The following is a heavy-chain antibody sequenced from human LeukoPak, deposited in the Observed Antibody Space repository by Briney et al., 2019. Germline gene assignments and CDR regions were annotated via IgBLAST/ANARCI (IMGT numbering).Heavy chain of an antibody. CDR3: ATSGYYYGSEY. Sequence: SETPSLTCTVSGGSISSYYWSWIRQPPGKGLEWIGYIYYSGSTNYNPSLKSRVTISLDTSKNQFSLKLSSVTAADTAVYYCATSGYYYGSEYWGQGTLVTVSS. CDR2: IYYSGST. D-gene: IGHD3-10*01. V-gene: IGHV4-59*01. CDR1: GGSISSYY. J-gene: IGHJ4*02.